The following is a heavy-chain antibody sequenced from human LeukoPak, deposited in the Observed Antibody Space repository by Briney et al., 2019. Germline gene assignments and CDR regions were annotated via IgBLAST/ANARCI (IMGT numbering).Heavy chain of an antibody. CDR1: GYSFISYW. CDR2: IYAGDSDT. J-gene: IGHJ6*02. CDR3: ARAIGTSQFYFYYGMDV. V-gene: IGHV5-51*01. D-gene: IGHD2-2*01. Sequence: GESLKISCQGSGYSFISYWIGWVRQMPGKGLEWMGIIYAGDSDTRYSPSFQGQVTISVDKSISTAYLQWSSLQASDTAMYYCARAIGTSQFYFYYGMDVWGQGTTVTVSS.